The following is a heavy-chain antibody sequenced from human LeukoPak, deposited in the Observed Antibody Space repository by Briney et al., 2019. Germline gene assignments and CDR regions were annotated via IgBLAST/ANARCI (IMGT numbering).Heavy chain of an antibody. CDR1: GITFDDYA. V-gene: IGHV3-9*01. D-gene: IGHD6-13*01. CDR3: AKDPSSAAALQYNWFDP. CDR2: ISWNSGSI. Sequence: GGSLRLSCAASGITFDDYAMHWVRQAPGKGLKWVTGISWNSGSIGYADSVKGRFTISRDNDKNSLYLQMNSLRAEDTALYYCAKDPSSAAALQYNWFDPWGQGTLVTVSS. J-gene: IGHJ5*02.